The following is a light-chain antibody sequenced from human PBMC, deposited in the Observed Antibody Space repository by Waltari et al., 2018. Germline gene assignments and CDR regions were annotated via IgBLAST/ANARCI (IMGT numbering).Light chain of an antibody. CDR1: HRLRGNY. V-gene: IGKV3-20*01. Sequence: EIVLTPSPHSLYLSPGERAILSCRASHRLRGNYFAWYRQRPGQAPRLLIYGASKRATGIPDRFSGSGSGTDFTLTINRLEPEDFAVYYCQQFDDSQWSFGQGTKVELK. CDR2: GAS. CDR3: QQFDDSQWS. J-gene: IGKJ1*01.